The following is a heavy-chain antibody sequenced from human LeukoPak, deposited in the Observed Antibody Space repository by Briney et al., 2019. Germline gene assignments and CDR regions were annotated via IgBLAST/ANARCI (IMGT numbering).Heavy chain of an antibody. D-gene: IGHD4-11*01. V-gene: IGHV3-11*01. Sequence: GGSLRLSCAASGFTFTDYYMSWIRQAPGKGLEWVSYISSSGSTIYYADSVKGRFTISRDNAKNSLYLQMNSLRAEDTAVYYCATDQGVTTIDYWGQGTLVTVSS. J-gene: IGHJ4*02. CDR1: GFTFTDYY. CDR2: ISSSGSTI. CDR3: ATDQGVTTIDY.